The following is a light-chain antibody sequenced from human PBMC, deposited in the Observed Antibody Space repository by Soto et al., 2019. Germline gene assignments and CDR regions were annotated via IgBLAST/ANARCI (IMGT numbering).Light chain of an antibody. J-gene: IGLJ2*01. CDR1: SSDVGGYNY. CDR2: DVS. CDR3: SSYTSSSTPVV. V-gene: IGLV2-14*01. Sequence: QSALTQPASVSGSPGHAITISCTGTSSDVGGYNYVSWYQQHPGKAAKLMIYDVSNRPSGVSNRFSGSKSGNTASLTISGLQAEDEADYYCSSYTSSSTPVVFGGGTKLTVL.